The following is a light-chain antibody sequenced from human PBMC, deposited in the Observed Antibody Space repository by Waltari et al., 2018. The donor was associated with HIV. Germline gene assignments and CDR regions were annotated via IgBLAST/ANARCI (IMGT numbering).Light chain of an antibody. V-gene: IGLV6-57*02. CDR1: SGSLASHP. J-gene: IGLJ3*02. Sequence: NFMLTQPHSVSESPGKTVSMSCTSSSGSLASHPVRCAQQRPRRAPNTVIYEDDHRPSGVPDRFSGSIDTSSNSASLSISGVKTEDEADYYCQTYESGKQWVFGGGTKLTVL. CDR2: EDD. CDR3: QTYESGKQWV.